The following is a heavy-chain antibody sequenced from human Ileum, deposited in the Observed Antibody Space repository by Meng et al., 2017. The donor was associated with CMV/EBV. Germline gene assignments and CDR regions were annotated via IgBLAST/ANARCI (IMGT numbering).Heavy chain of an antibody. CDR2: IYSGGST. V-gene: IGHV3-53*01. CDR3: ALYYGSGSYSNDY. Sequence: SCAASGFTVSSIYMSWVRQAPGKGLEWVSVIYSGGSTYYADSVKGRFTISRDNSKNTLYLQMNSLRAEDTAVYYCALYYGSGSYSNDYWGQGTLVTVSS. D-gene: IGHD3-10*01. CDR1: GFTVSSIY. J-gene: IGHJ4*02.